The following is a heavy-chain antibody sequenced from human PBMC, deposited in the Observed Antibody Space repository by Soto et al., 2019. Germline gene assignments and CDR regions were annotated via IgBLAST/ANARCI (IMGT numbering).Heavy chain of an antibody. J-gene: IGHJ6*02. CDR3: TTGLAGTTVNYYYYGMDV. D-gene: IGHD1-7*01. CDR2: IKSKTDGGTT. Sequence: GGSLRLSCAASGFTFSNAWMSWVRQAPGKGLEWVGRIKSKTDGGTTDYAAPVKGRFTISRDDSKNTLYLQMNSLKTEDTAVYYCTTGLAGTTVNYYYYGMDVWGQGTTVTVS. V-gene: IGHV3-15*01. CDR1: GFTFSNAW.